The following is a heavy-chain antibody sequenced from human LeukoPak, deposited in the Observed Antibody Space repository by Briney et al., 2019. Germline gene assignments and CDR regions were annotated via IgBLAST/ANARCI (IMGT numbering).Heavy chain of an antibody. CDR3: ARGRGYSSSSRGNFDY. Sequence: GGSLRLSCAASGFTFGSYSMDWVRQAPGKGLEWVSYINSDTSTIYYADSVKGRFTISRDNAKNSLYLQMNSLRDEDTAVYYCARGRGYSSSSRGNFDYWGQGILVTVSS. D-gene: IGHD6-6*01. V-gene: IGHV3-48*02. CDR2: INSDTSTI. CDR1: GFTFGSYS. J-gene: IGHJ4*02.